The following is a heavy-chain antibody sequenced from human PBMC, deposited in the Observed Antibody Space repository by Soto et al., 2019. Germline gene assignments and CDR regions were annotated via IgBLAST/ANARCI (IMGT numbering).Heavy chain of an antibody. V-gene: IGHV4-4*07. CDR2: IYTSGST. J-gene: IGHJ6*02. D-gene: IGHD2-2*01. CDR1: GGSISSYY. CDR3: ARDTDIVVVPAAFPLGGMDV. Sequence: SETLSLTCTVSGGSISSYYWSWIRQPAGKGLEWIGRIYTSGSTNYNPSLKSRVTMSVDTSKNQFSLKLSSVTAADTAVYYCARDTDIVVVPAAFPLGGMDVWGQGTTVTVSS.